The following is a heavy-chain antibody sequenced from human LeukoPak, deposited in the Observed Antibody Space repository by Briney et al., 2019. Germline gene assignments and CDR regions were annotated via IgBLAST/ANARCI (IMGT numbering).Heavy chain of an antibody. CDR2: INPNSGGT. D-gene: IGHD5-12*01. CDR1: GYTFTGYH. Sequence: ASVKVSCKASGYTFTGYHMHWVRQAPGQGLEWMGWINPNSGGTNYAQKFQGRVTMTRDTSISTAYMELSRLRSDDTAVYYCARDQTIRRGYSGYDFVDYYYYYMDVWGKGTTVTISS. V-gene: IGHV1-2*02. J-gene: IGHJ6*03. CDR3: ARDQTIRRGYSGYDFVDYYYYYMDV.